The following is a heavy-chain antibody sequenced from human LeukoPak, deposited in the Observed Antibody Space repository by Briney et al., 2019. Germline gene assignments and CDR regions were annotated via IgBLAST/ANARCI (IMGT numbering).Heavy chain of an antibody. D-gene: IGHD1-26*01. CDR1: GFAFGSEA. CDR2: ISPGGGTT. V-gene: IGHV3-23*01. CDR3: ARESGGDLGEAFDI. J-gene: IGHJ3*02. Sequence: GSLRLSCAVSGFAFGSEAMSWVRQSPARGLEWVASISPGGGTTYYADYVKGRFIISRDNAKNSLYLQSNSLRAEDTAVYYCARESGGDLGEAFDIWGQGTMVTVSS.